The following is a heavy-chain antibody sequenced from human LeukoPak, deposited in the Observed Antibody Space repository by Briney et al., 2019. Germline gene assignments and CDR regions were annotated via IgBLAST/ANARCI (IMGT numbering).Heavy chain of an antibody. D-gene: IGHD4-17*01. CDR3: TWMTTVLTVDF. V-gene: IGHV3-15*01. J-gene: IGHJ4*02. Sequence: PGGSLRLTCVLSGIPFVDACMSWVRQTPGKGLEWIGRITKDGTTDYAAPVQGRFTISRDNSINTFYLLMNSLKIEDTAVYYCTWMTTVLTVDFWGRGTLVTVSS. CDR1: GIPFVDAC. CDR2: ITKDGTT.